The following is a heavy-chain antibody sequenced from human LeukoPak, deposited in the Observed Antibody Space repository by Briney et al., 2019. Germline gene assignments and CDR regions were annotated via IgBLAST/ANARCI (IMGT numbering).Heavy chain of an antibody. Sequence: SETLSLTCAVYGGSFSGYYWSWIRQPPGKGLEWIGEINHSGSTNYNPSLKSRATISVDTSKNQFSLKLSSVTAADTAVYYCASAESIAVAGNWGQGTLVTVSS. J-gene: IGHJ4*02. CDR3: ASAESIAVAGN. V-gene: IGHV4-34*01. D-gene: IGHD6-19*01. CDR1: GGSFSGYY. CDR2: INHSGST.